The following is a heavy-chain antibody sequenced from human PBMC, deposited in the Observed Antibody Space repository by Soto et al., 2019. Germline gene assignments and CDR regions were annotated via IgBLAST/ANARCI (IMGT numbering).Heavy chain of an antibody. J-gene: IGHJ6*03. CDR2: IYYSGST. CDR1: GGSISSSSYY. CDR3: ARPPTITGTTYMDV. V-gene: IGHV4-39*01. D-gene: IGHD1-20*01. Sequence: ASETLSLTCTVSGGSISSSSYYWGWIRQPPGKGLEWIGSIYYSGSTYYNPSLKSRVTISVDTSKNQFSLKLSSVTAADTAVYYCARPPTITGTTYMDVWGKGTTVTVSS.